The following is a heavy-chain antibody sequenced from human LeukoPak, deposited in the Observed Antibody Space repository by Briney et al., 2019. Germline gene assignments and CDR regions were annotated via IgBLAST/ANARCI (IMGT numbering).Heavy chain of an antibody. V-gene: IGHV1-2*02. D-gene: IGHD3-22*01. CDR1: GYTFTGHY. CDR3: ARGGRGFYDSSVSLDY. CDR2: INPNSDIT. Sequence: ASVKVSCKASGYTFTGHYMHWVRQAPGQGLEWMGWINPNSDITNYAQKFQGGVTMTSETSITTAYMELSRLRSDDTAVYYCARGGRGFYDSSVSLDYWGQGTLVTVSS. J-gene: IGHJ4*02.